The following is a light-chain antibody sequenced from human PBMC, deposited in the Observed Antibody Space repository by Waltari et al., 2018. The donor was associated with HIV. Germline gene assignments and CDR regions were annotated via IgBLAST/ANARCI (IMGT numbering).Light chain of an antibody. V-gene: IGKV1-13*02. J-gene: IGKJ4*02. CDR3: QQFKTSPIT. CDR2: DAS. CDR1: EDISGA. Sequence: ALQLTQSPSPLSASLGDRVPTICRASEDISGALAWYQQRPGKPPRLLIHDASILESGVPSKFSGSGAGADFALTIISLQPEDVATYYCQQFKTSPITFGGGTKVEIK.